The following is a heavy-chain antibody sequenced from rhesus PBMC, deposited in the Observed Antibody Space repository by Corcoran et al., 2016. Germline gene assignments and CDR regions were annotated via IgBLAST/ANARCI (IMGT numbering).Heavy chain of an antibody. D-gene: IGHD6-13*01. CDR3: ARHGSWSFDY. J-gene: IGHJ4*01. CDR1: GGSISSNS. CDR2: IYGSGSST. V-gene: IGHV4-169*01. Sequence: QLQLPESGPGLVKPSETLSFTCAVSGGSISSNSCSWIRPPPGKGLEWIVSIYGSGSSTNYNPSHKSRVTLSVDASKNQLSLKLSSVTAADTAVYYCARHGSWSFDYWGQGVLVTVSS.